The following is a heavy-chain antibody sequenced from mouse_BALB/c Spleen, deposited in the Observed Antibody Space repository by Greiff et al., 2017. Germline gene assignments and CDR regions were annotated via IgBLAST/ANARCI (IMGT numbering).Heavy chain of an antibody. J-gene: IGHJ3*01. Sequence: EVKVEESGGGLVQPGGSMKLSCVASGFTFSNYWMNWVRQSPEKGLEWVAEIRLKSNNYATHYAESVKGRFTISRDDSKSSVYLQMNNLRAEDTGIYYCTRGDWDWFAYWGQGTLVTVSA. V-gene: IGHV6-6*02. CDR1: GFTFSNYW. CDR3: TRGDWDWFAY. D-gene: IGHD4-1*01. CDR2: IRLKSNNYAT.